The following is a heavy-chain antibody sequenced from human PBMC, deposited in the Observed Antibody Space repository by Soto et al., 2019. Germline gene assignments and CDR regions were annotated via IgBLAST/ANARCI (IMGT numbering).Heavy chain of an antibody. Sequence: SETLSLTCAVYGGSFSGCYWSWIRQPPGKGLEWIGEINHSGSTNYNPSLKSRVTISVDTSKNQFSLKLSSVTAADTAVYYCARDSISPTYYYYGMDVWGQGTTVTVSS. V-gene: IGHV4-34*01. D-gene: IGHD3-9*01. CDR1: GGSFSGCY. CDR2: INHSGST. J-gene: IGHJ6*02. CDR3: ARDSISPTYYYYGMDV.